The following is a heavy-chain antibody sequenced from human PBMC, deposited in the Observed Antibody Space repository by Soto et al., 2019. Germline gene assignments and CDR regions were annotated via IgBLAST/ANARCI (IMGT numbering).Heavy chain of an antibody. CDR1: GYTFTSYG. V-gene: IGHV1-18*01. Sequence: QVQLVQSGAEVKKPRASVKVSCKASGYTFTSYGIIGVRQAPGQGHEWMGWISAYNGNTNYAQKLQGRVTMTTDTSTRTVDMELRSLRSDDTAMYYCASYLNSGHWGHGTVLTVSS. CDR3: ASYLNSGH. D-gene: IGHD3-16*02. J-gene: IGHJ4*01. CDR2: ISAYNGNT.